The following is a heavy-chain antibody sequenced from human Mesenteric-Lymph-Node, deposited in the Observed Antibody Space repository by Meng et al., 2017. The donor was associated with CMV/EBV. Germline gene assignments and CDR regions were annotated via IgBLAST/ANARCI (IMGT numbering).Heavy chain of an antibody. V-gene: IGHV1-2*02. CDR1: GYTFSGYY. CDR2: MNPKSGGT. D-gene: IGHD3-22*01. Sequence: ASVKVSCKASGYTFSGYYMHWVRQAPGKGLEWRGWMNPKSGGTNYAQKFQGRVTMTSDTSISTAYMELTRLRSDDTAVYYCARRRGGDDSLGYWGQGTLVTVSS. J-gene: IGHJ4*02. CDR3: ARRRGGDDSLGY.